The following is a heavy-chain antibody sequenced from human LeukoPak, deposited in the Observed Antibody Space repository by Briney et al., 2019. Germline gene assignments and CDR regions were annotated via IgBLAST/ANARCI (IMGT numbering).Heavy chain of an antibody. J-gene: IGHJ3*02. CDR3: AVATTAYAFDI. CDR1: GGSISSSNW. CDR2: IYHSGST. V-gene: IGHV4-4*02. Sequence: SETLSLTCAVSGGSISSSNWWSWVRQPPGKGLEWIGEIYHSGSTNYNPSLESRVTISVDKSKNQFSLKVSSETAADTAVYYCAVATTAYAFDIWGQGTMVTVSS. D-gene: IGHD5-12*01.